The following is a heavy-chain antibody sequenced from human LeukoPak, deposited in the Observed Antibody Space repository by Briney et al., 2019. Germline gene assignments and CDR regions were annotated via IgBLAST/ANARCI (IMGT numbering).Heavy chain of an antibody. CDR2: IYYSGST. J-gene: IGHJ4*02. D-gene: IGHD6-13*01. Sequence: PSETLSLTCTVSGGSISSSSYYWGWIRQPPGKGLEWIGSIYYSGSTYYNPSLKSRVTISVDTSKNQFSLKLSSVTAADTAVYYCARYVFGSSWYYFDYWGQGTLVTVSS. V-gene: IGHV4-39*01. CDR3: ARYVFGSSWYYFDY. CDR1: GGSISSSSYY.